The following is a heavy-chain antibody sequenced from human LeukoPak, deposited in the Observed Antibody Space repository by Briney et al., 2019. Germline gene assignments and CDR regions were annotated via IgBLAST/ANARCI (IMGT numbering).Heavy chain of an antibody. CDR2: VGGSGVKT. V-gene: IGHV3-23*01. D-gene: IGHD2-2*01. CDR1: GFTFSNYA. CDR3: AKRGDCSGTCTYDY. J-gene: IGHJ4*02. Sequence: PGRSLRLSCAASGFTFSNYAIHWVRQAPGKGLEWVSIVGGSGVKTYYADSVKGRFTISRDNSKNTVYLQMNSLRAEDTAVYYCAKRGDCSGTCTYDYWGQGTLVTVSS.